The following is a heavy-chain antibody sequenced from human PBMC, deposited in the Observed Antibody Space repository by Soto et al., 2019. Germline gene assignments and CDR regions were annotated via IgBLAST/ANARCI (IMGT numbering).Heavy chain of an antibody. CDR3: ARAQGWPIIVVVTHYRGWFDH. J-gene: IGHJ5*02. CDR1: GGSISSGGYY. Sequence: PXETLSLTCTVSGGSISSGGYYWSWIRQHPGKGLEWIGYIYYSGSTYYNPSLKSRITISVDTSKNQFSLKLSSVTAADTAVYYCARAQGWPIIVVVTHYRGWFDHWGQGTLVTV. V-gene: IGHV4-31*03. CDR2: IYYSGST. D-gene: IGHD3-22*01.